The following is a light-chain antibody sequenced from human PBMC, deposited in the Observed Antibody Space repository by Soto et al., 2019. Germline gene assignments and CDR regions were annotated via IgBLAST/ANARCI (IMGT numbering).Light chain of an antibody. CDR3: QQYGSSPLIS. J-gene: IGKJ5*01. Sequence: EIVLTQSPATLSLSPGERATRSCRASQSVSSYLLWYQQKPGQTPRLLIYDASNRATGIPARFSGSGSETDFTLTISGLEPEDFAVYYCQQYGSSPLISFGQGTRLEIK. V-gene: IGKV3-11*01. CDR2: DAS. CDR1: QSVSSY.